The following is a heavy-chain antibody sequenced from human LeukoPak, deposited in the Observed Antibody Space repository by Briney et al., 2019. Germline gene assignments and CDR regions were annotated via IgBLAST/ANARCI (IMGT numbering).Heavy chain of an antibody. D-gene: IGHD1-1*01. Sequence: AESLKISCKASGSSFSNYWIGWVRPVPGKGLEWMGIVYPRDCNTSYSQSFQGQVTISADKSISTAYLQWSSLKASDTAVYYCARPGERSRRDWNLDQWGQGTLVTVSS. CDR2: VYPRDCNT. J-gene: IGHJ4*02. CDR3: ARPGERSRRDWNLDQ. V-gene: IGHV5-51*01. CDR1: GSSFSNYW.